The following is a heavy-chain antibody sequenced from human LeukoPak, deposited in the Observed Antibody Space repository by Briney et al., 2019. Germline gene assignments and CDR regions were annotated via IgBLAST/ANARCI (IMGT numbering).Heavy chain of an antibody. V-gene: IGHV4-39*07. J-gene: IGHJ5*02. Sequence: SETLSLTCTVSGGSISSSSYYWGWIRQPPGKGLEWIGSIYYSGSTYYNPSLKSRVTISVDRSKNQFSLKLSSVTAADTAVYYCASSRSGSYYWFDPWGQGTLVTVSS. CDR2: IYYSGST. CDR1: GGSISSSSYY. CDR3: ASSRSGSYYWFDP. D-gene: IGHD1-26*01.